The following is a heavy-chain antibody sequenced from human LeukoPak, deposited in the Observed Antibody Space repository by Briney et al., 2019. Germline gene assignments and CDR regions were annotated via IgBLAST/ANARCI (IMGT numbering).Heavy chain of an antibody. CDR3: ARDSPHCSGGSCSNYYYHYMDV. CDR2: IYYSGST. CDR1: GGSISSYY. J-gene: IGHJ6*03. Sequence: SETLSLTCTVSGGSISSYYWSWIRQPPGKGLEWIGYIYYSGSTNYNPSLKSRVTISVDTSKNQFSLKLSSVTAADTAVYYCARDSPHCSGGSCSNYYYHYMDVWGKGTTVTVSS. V-gene: IGHV4-59*01. D-gene: IGHD2-15*01.